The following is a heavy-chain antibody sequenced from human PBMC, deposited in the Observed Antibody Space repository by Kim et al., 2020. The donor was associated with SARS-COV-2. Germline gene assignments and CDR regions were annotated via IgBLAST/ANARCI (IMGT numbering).Heavy chain of an antibody. V-gene: IGHV3-53*01. J-gene: IGHJ1*01. Sequence: GGSRRLSCAASGFNVSSNFMSWVRQAPGKGLEWVSIIYNDGSTYYADSVKGRFTISRDNSKNTLYLQMNSLRAEDTAVYYCASQTYYYDSSGYYPGNFQHWGQGTLVTVSS. CDR1: GFNVSSNF. CDR3: ASQTYYYDSSGYYPGNFQH. D-gene: IGHD3-22*01. CDR2: IYNDGST.